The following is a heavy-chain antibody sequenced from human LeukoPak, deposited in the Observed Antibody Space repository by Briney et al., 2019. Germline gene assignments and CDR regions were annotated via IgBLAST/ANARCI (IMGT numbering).Heavy chain of an antibody. Sequence: AASVKVSCKASGYTFTSYYMHWVRQAPGQGLEWMGIINPSGGSTSYAQKFQGRVTLTRDTSTSTVYMELSSLRSEDTAVYYCARVPYSSGRMYYYYGMDVWGQGTTVTVSS. J-gene: IGHJ6*02. V-gene: IGHV1-46*01. CDR3: ARVPYSSGRMYYYYGMDV. CDR1: GYTFTSYY. CDR2: INPSGGST. D-gene: IGHD6-19*01.